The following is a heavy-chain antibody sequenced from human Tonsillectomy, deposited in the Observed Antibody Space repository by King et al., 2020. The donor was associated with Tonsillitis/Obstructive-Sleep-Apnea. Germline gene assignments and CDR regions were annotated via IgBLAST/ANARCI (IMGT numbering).Heavy chain of an antibody. J-gene: IGHJ4*02. CDR3: ARRIITPGATMFRGGGFDY. V-gene: IGHV5-51*01. Sequence: VQLVESGAEVKKPGESLKISCQGSGYKFTSYWIAWVRQMPGKGLELMGIIYPGDSDTRYSPSFQGTVTISADKSITTAYLQWRSLEASDTAIYYCARRIITPGATMFRGGGFDYWGQGALVTVSS. D-gene: IGHD3-10*01. CDR2: IYPGDSDT. CDR1: GYKFTSYW.